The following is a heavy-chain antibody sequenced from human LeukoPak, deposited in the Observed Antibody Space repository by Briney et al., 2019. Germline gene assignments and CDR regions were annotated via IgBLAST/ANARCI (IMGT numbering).Heavy chain of an antibody. V-gene: IGHV3-23*01. D-gene: IGHD5-12*01. Sequence: PGGSLRLSCAASGFTFSSYAMSWVRQAPGKGLEWVSAISGGGGSTYYADSVKGRFTISRDNSKNTLYLQMNSLRAEDTAVYYCAKGPPSVATRRIIGAADYFDYWGQGTLVTVSS. J-gene: IGHJ4*02. CDR1: GFTFSSYA. CDR2: ISGGGGST. CDR3: AKGPPSVATRRIIGAADYFDY.